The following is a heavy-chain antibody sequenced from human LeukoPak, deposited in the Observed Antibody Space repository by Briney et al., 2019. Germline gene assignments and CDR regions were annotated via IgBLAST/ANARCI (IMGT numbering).Heavy chain of an antibody. Sequence: ASVKVSCKASGYTFTSYGISWVRQAPGQGLEWMGWISAYNGNTNYAQKLQGRVTMTRNTSISTAYMELSSLRSEDTAVYYCARDSAYGDYYYYMDVWGKGTTVTVSS. CDR2: ISAYNGNT. D-gene: IGHD4-17*01. CDR1: GYTFTSYG. V-gene: IGHV1-18*01. J-gene: IGHJ6*03. CDR3: ARDSAYGDYYYYMDV.